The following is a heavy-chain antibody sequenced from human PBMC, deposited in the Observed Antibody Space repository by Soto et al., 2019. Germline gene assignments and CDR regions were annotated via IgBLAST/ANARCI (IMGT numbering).Heavy chain of an antibody. D-gene: IGHD5-18*01. V-gene: IGHV4-61*01. CDR1: GGSVSSGSYY. J-gene: IGHJ4*02. Sequence: QVQLQESGPGLPKPSETLSLTCTVSGGSVSSGSYYWSWIRQPPGKGLELIGYIYYSGSTNYNPSLKSRGTISVDTSKHPSSLTLSSVTAADTAVYYCARISGYRHGLPPYFDYWGQGTLVTVSS. CDR3: ARISGYRHGLPPYFDY. CDR2: IYYSGST.